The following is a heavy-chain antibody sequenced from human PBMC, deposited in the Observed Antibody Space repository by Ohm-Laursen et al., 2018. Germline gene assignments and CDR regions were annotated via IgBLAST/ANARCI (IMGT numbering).Heavy chain of an antibody. V-gene: IGHV3-23*01. CDR2: ISDSGGRT. Sequence: SLRLSCAASGFTFSSYGMSWVRQAPGKGLQWVSVISDSGGRTHYADSVKGRFTMSRDNSKNTLYLQMNSLRVEDTAVYHCAKDQMASSWSHDAFDMWGQGTMVTVSS. D-gene: IGHD6-13*01. CDR3: AKDQMASSWSHDAFDM. J-gene: IGHJ3*02. CDR1: GFTFSSYG.